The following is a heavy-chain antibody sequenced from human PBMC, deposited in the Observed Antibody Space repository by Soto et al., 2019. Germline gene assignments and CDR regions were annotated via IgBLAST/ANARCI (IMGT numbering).Heavy chain of an antibody. CDR2: ISNSSSTI. CDR1: GFTFSSYS. CDR3: ARDRGYSMGYNWFDP. V-gene: IGHV3-48*04. Sequence: GGSLRLSCAASGFTFSSYSMNWVRQAPGKGLEWVSYISNSSSTIYYADSVKGRFTISRDNAKNSLYLQMNSLRAEDTAVYYCARDRGYSMGYNWFDPWGQGTLVTVSS. D-gene: IGHD5-18*01. J-gene: IGHJ5*02.